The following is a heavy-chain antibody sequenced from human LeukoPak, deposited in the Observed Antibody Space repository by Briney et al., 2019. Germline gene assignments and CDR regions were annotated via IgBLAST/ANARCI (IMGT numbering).Heavy chain of an antibody. J-gene: IGHJ4*02. V-gene: IGHV3-64*01. CDR2: ISSNGGST. D-gene: IGHD3-10*01. CDR1: GFSFSSYA. Sequence: PGGSLRLSCTASGFSFSSYAMYWVRQAPGKGLEYVSAISSNGGSTYYANSVKGRFTISRDNSKNTLYLQMGSLRVEDGAVYYCARDSGSSSAVDYWGQGALVTVSS. CDR3: ARDSGSSSAVDY.